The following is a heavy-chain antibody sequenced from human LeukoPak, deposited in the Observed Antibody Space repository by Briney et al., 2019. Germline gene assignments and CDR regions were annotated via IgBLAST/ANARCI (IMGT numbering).Heavy chain of an antibody. Sequence: SETLSLTCAVYGGSFSGYYWSWIRQPPGKGLEWIGCIYYSGSTNYNPSLKSRVTISVDTSKNQFSLKLSSVTAADTAVYYCARYPFDGYNYYFDYWGQGTLVTVSS. CDR2: IYYSGST. CDR3: ARYPFDGYNYYFDY. V-gene: IGHV4-59*01. J-gene: IGHJ4*02. CDR1: GGSFSGYY. D-gene: IGHD5-24*01.